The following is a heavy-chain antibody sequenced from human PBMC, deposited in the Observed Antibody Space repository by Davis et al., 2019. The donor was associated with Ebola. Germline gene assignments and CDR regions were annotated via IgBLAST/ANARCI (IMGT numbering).Heavy chain of an antibody. D-gene: IGHD5-18*01. V-gene: IGHV4-34*01. CDR2: INHSGST. J-gene: IGHJ5*02. CDR3: ARQQSDRIQLWLPNWFDP. Sequence: SETLSLTCAVYGGSFSGYYWSWIRQPPGKGLEWIGEINHSGSTNYNPSLKSRVTISVDTSKNQFSLKLSSVTAADTAVYYCARQQSDRIQLWLPNWFDPWGQGTLVTVSS. CDR1: GGSFSGYY.